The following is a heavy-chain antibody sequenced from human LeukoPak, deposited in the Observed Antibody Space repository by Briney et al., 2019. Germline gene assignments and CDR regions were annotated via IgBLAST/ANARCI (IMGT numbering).Heavy chain of an antibody. J-gene: IGHJ6*03. CDR3: AREGRYRYGYNEYHLYMDI. D-gene: IGHD5-18*01. CDR2: IYHDGNT. Sequence: PSETLSLTCTVSGYSISSGYYWGWIRQPPGKGLEWIGNIYHDGNTYYNPSLKSRVTILVDTSKNQFSLKLSSVTAAETAVYYCAREGRYRYGYNEYHLYMDIWGKGTTVTVSS. CDR1: GYSISSGYY. V-gene: IGHV4-38-2*02.